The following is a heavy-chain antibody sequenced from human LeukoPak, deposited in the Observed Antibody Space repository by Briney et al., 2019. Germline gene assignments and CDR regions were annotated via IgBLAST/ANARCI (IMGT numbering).Heavy chain of an antibody. V-gene: IGHV4-38-2*01. CDR1: GYSISSGYY. D-gene: IGHD3-3*01. Sequence: PSETLSLTCAVSGYSISSGYYWGWIRQPPGKGPEWIGSIYHSGSTYYNPSLKSRVTISVDTSKNQFSLKLSSVTAADTAVYYCARGPPYYDFWSGYSPNYYYYYMDVWGKGTTVTVSS. J-gene: IGHJ6*03. CDR2: IYHSGST. CDR3: ARGPPYYDFWSGYSPNYYYYYMDV.